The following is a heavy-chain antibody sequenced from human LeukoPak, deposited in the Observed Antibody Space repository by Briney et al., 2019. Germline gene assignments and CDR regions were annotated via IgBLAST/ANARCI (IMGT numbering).Heavy chain of an antibody. CDR1: GFSFSTSG. Sequence: PGGSLRLSCAASGFSFSTSGMHWVRQAPGKGLEWVSAIRPDGDRTYYANSVRGRFTISRDNSKDTVYLQINGLRVEDTAVYYCAREQSGTRGWYTVDYWGQGTLVTVSS. CDR2: IRPDGDRT. J-gene: IGHJ4*02. V-gene: IGHV3-23*01. D-gene: IGHD6-19*01. CDR3: AREQSGTRGWYTVDY.